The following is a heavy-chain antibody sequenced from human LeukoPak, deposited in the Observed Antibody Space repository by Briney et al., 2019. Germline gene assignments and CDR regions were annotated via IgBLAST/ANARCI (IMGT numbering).Heavy chain of an antibody. CDR3: ARGLYYYYMDG. CDR1: GFTFSSYK. D-gene: IGHD4-11*01. V-gene: IGHV3-48*03. J-gene: IGHJ6*03. CDR2: ISSSGSTI. Sequence: GGSLRLSCAASGFTFSSYKMNWVRQAPGKGLEWVSYISSSGSTIYYADSVKGRFTISRDNAKNSLYLQMNSVRAEDTAVYYCARGLYYYYMDGWGKGTTVTVSS.